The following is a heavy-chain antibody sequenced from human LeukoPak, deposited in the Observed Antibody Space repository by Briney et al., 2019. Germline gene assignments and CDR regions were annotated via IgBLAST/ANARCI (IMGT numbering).Heavy chain of an antibody. CDR1: GFTFGDYA. D-gene: IGHD6-19*01. Sequence: GSLRLSCTASGFTFGDYAMTWFRQAPGKGLEWIGEINHSGSTNYNPSLKSRVTISVDTSKNQFSLKLSSVTAADTAVYYCATRAGGYYYSGMDVWGQGTTVTVSS. V-gene: IGHV4-34*08. CDR3: ATRAGGYYYSGMDV. J-gene: IGHJ6*02. CDR2: INHSGST.